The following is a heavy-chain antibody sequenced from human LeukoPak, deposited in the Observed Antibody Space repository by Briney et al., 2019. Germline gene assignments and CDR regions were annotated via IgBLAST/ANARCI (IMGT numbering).Heavy chain of an antibody. D-gene: IGHD3-9*01. V-gene: IGHV4-59*12. CDR1: GGSISSYY. Sequence: SETLSLTCTVSGGSISSYYLSWIRQPPGKGLECIGHIYYSGSTNYKPYLKSRVTISVDTSKNQFSLKLSSVTAADTAVYYCARDLIGGWDILTGYDYWGQGTLVTVSS. J-gene: IGHJ4*02. CDR2: IYYSGST. CDR3: ARDLIGGWDILTGYDY.